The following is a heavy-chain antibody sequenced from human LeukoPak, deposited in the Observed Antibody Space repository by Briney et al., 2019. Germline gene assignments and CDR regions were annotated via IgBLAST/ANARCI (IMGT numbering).Heavy chain of an antibody. CDR2: ISPGDSDN. J-gene: IGHJ3*02. V-gene: IGHV5-51*01. D-gene: IGHD4-17*01. CDR1: GYSFTSYW. Sequence: AASLKISCTGSGYSFTSYWIGWVRQMPGEGLELRGIISPGDSDNRYSQSFQGQATSAADKSISTAYLQWSSLKASDTAMYYCARHYLHYGDYVMDFAFDIWGQGTMVTVSS. CDR3: ARHYLHYGDYVMDFAFDI.